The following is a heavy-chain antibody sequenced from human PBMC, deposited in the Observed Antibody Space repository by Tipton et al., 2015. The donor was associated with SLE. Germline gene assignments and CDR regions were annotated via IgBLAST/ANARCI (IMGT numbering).Heavy chain of an antibody. Sequence: GLVKPSETLSLTCTVSGGSISTYFWSWIRQPAGKELEWLGRISNSGTTYYNPSLKSRVTMSVDTSKNQVSLKLTSVTAADTATYYCARDSMRAWILAFDNWGQGTMVTVSS. D-gene: IGHD2/OR15-2a*01. CDR1: GGSISTYF. V-gene: IGHV4-4*07. J-gene: IGHJ3*02. CDR2: ISNSGTT. CDR3: ARDSMRAWILAFDN.